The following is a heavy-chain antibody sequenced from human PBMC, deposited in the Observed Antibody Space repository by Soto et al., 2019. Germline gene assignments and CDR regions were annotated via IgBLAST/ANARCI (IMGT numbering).Heavy chain of an antibody. J-gene: IGHJ6*02. CDR2: ISGSGGST. CDR1: GFPFSSYA. D-gene: IGHD6-6*01. CDR3: AKSQGSSSHHYNYGMDV. Sequence: PGGSLRLSCAASGFPFSSYAMSLVRQSPGKGLEWVSSISGSGGSTYYADSVKGRFTISRDNSKKTLYLQMNSLRDEDTAVYYCAKSQGSSSHHYNYGMDVWGQGTTVTVSS. V-gene: IGHV3-23*01.